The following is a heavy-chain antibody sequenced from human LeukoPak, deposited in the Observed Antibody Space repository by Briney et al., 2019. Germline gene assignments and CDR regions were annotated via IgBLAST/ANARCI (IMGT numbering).Heavy chain of an antibody. CDR1: GFPFDDYA. D-gene: IGHD6-19*01. V-gene: IGHV3-9*01. Sequence: SLRLSCAASGFPFDDYAMHWVRQAPGKGLEWGSGISWNSGNIGYADSVKGRFTISRDNAKNSLHLQMNSLRAEDTALYYCAKAPVGGGQWLVDYFHYWGQGTLVTVSS. CDR2: ISWNSGNI. CDR3: AKAPVGGGQWLVDYFHY. J-gene: IGHJ4*02.